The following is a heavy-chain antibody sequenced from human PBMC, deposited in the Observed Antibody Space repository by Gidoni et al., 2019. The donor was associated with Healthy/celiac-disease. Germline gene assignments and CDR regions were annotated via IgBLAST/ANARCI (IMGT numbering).Heavy chain of an antibody. J-gene: IGHJ6*02. Sequence: QVQLQESGPGLVKPSQTLSLPCTLSGGSLSSGSYYWSWIRQPAGKGLEWIGRIYTSGSTNYNPSLKSRVTISVDTSKNQFSLKLSSVTGADTAVYYCARGVWFGELTPDYYGMDVWGQGTTVTVSS. CDR2: IYTSGST. V-gene: IGHV4-61*02. D-gene: IGHD3-10*01. CDR3: ARGVWFGELTPDYYGMDV. CDR1: GGSLSSGSYY.